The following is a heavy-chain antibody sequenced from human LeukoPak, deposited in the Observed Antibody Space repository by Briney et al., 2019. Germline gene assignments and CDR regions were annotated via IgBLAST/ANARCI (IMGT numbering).Heavy chain of an antibody. V-gene: IGHV3-21*04. CDR3: ARDFHQRGD. Sequence: GGSLRLSCAASGFTFSSYSMNWVRQAPGKGLEWVSSISSSSSYIYYADSVKGRFTISRDNAKNTLYLQVSSLRADDTAIYYCARDFHQRGDWGQGTLVTVSS. D-gene: IGHD3-10*01. CDR2: ISSSSSYI. CDR1: GFTFSSYS. J-gene: IGHJ4*02.